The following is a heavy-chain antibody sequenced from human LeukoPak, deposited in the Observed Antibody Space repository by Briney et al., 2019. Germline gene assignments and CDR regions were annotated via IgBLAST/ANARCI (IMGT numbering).Heavy chain of an antibody. D-gene: IGHD6-19*01. CDR3: AKDRGSSGWYGGDY. Sequence: GGSLRPSCAASGFTFSGYGMHWVRQAPGKGLEWVAVISYDGSNKYYADSVKGRFTISRDNSKNTLYLQMNSLGAEDTAVYYCAKDRGSSGWYGGDYWGQGTLVTVSS. V-gene: IGHV3-30*18. J-gene: IGHJ4*02. CDR2: ISYDGSNK. CDR1: GFTFSGYG.